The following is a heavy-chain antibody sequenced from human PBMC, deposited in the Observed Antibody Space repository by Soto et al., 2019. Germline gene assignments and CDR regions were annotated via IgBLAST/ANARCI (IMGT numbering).Heavy chain of an antibody. V-gene: IGHV3-48*02. J-gene: IGHJ6*02. CDR2: ISSSGSPK. D-gene: IGHD2-8*01. CDR3: ARVYSYGMDV. CDR1: GFTFSRYS. Sequence: GGSLRLSCAASGFTFSRYSMNWVRQAPGKGLEWVSYISSSGSPKYYADSVKGRFTISRDNAKNSLYLQMNSLRDEDTAVYYCARVYSYGMDVWGQGTTVTVYS.